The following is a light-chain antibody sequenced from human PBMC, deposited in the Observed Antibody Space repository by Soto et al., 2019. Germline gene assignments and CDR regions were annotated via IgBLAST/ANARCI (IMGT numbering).Light chain of an antibody. CDR2: DAS. V-gene: IGKV3-15*01. CDR3: QQYNNYSS. CDR1: QSVSNN. Sequence: EIVMTQSPATLSVSPGERATLSCRASQSVSNNLAWYQQKPGQAPRLLIYDASTRATGIPARFSGSGSGTEFTLTISSLQSEDFAVYYCQQYNNYSSFGQGTKLEIK. J-gene: IGKJ2*03.